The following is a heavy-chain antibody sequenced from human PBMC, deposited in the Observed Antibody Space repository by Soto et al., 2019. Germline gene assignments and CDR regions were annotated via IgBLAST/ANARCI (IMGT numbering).Heavy chain of an antibody. D-gene: IGHD2-8*02. Sequence: EVQLVESGGGLVQPGGSLRLSCAASGFTFSAYDMHWVRQPAGKGLEWVSTIGTQHDTYYPDSVKGRFTVSRENAKNSLYLQKNSLRTGETAVYYCARQASYWHGGGGWFDPWGQGTLVTVSS. J-gene: IGHJ5*02. CDR1: GFTFSAYD. CDR2: IGTQHDT. CDR3: ARQASYWHGGGGWFDP. V-gene: IGHV3-13*01.